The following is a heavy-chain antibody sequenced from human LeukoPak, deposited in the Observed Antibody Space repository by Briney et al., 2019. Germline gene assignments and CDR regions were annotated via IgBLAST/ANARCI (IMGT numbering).Heavy chain of an antibody. CDR2: ISYSGST. Sequence: PSETLSLTCTVSGGSISSYYWTWIRQPPGKGLEWIGYISYSGSTTYNPSLKSRVTISVDTSKNQFSLKLSSVTAADTAVYYCAKFGRSQSGSYLRAFDYWGQGTLVTVSS. J-gene: IGHJ4*02. CDR3: AKFGRSQSGSYLRAFDY. V-gene: IGHV4-59*01. D-gene: IGHD1-26*01. CDR1: GGSISSYY.